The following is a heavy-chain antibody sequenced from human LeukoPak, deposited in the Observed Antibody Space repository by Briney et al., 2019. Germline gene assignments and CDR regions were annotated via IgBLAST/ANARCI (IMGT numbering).Heavy chain of an antibody. CDR1: GFSFSSYT. V-gene: IGHV3-21*01. J-gene: IGHJ4*02. D-gene: IGHD2-21*02. CDR3: ARDGRCGGDCYAS. CDR2: ISSSSSYI. Sequence: PGGTLRLSCAASGFSFSSYTMNWVRQAPGKGLEWVSIISSSSSYIYYADSVKGRFTISRDNAKNALYLQMNSLRVEDTAVYYCARDGRCGGDCYASWGQGTLVTVSS.